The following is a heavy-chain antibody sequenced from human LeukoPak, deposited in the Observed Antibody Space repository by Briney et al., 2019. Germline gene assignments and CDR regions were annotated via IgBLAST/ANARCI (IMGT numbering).Heavy chain of an antibody. CDR2: INPNSGGT. CDR3: ARGRPTYYGDPYYFDY. CDR1: GYIFTAYY. D-gene: IGHD3-10*01. V-gene: IGHV1-2*02. J-gene: IGHJ4*02. Sequence: ASVKVSCKASGYIFTAYYMHWVRQAPGQGLEWMGWINPNSGGTNYAQKFQGRVTMTRDTSISTAYMELSRLRSDDTAVYYCARGRPTYYGDPYYFDYWGQGTLVTVSS.